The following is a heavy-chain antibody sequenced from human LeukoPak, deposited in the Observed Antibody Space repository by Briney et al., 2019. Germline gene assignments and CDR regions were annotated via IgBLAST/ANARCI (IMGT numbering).Heavy chain of an antibody. CDR3: AKDQVADAAYYYYGMDV. Sequence: PGGSLRLSCVVSGFTFGNYARNWVRQAPGKGLEWVSSISGSGDYTNTADSVKGRFTISRDNSKNTLYLQMNSLRAEDTALYFCAKDQVADAAYYYYGMDVWGQGTTVTVSS. J-gene: IGHJ6*02. V-gene: IGHV3-23*01. D-gene: IGHD6-13*01. CDR2: ISGSGDYT. CDR1: GFTFGNYA.